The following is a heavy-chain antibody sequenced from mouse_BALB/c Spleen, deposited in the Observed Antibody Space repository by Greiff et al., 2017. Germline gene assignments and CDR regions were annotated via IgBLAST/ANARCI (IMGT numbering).Heavy chain of an antibody. CDR3: ARGGLLD. D-gene: IGHD1-1*01. CDR1: GFSLTSYG. V-gene: IGHV2-9*02. CDR2: IWAGGST. Sequence: VQGVESGPGLVAPSQSLSITCTVSGFSLTSYGVHWVRQPPGKGLEWLGVIWAGGSTNYNSALMSRLSISKDNSKSQVFLKMNSLQTDDTAMYYCARGGLLDWGQGTLVTVSA. J-gene: IGHJ3*01.